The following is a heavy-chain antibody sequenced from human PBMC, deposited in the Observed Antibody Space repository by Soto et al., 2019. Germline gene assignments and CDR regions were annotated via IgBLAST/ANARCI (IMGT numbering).Heavy chain of an antibody. D-gene: IGHD2-21*01. J-gene: IGHJ4*02. V-gene: IGHV3-23*01. Sequence: EVQLLESGGGLVQPGGSLRVSCAASGFTFRTFVMSWVRQAPGKGLEWVSAIRGSGGETFYADSVKGRFTISRDNSRNNLYLQMNSLRDEDTALYFCAQDRGWWVVSPSHDYWGRGTLVNVSA. CDR3: AQDRGWWVVSPSHDY. CDR2: IRGSGGET. CDR1: GFTFRTFV.